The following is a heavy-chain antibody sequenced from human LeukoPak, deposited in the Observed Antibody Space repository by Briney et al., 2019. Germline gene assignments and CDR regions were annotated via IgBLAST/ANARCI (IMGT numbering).Heavy chain of an antibody. CDR1: GGSISSYY. CDR3: ARDLEGSL. V-gene: IGHV4-59*01. Sequence: SETLSLTCTVSGGSISSYYWSWIRQPPGKGLEWIGYIYYSGSTNYNPSLKSRVTISVDTSKNQFSLKLSSVIAADTAVYYCARDLEGSLWGRGTLVTVSS. CDR2: IYYSGST. J-gene: IGHJ2*01.